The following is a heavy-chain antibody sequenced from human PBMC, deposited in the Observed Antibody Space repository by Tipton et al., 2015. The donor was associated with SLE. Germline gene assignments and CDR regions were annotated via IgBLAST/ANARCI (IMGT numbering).Heavy chain of an antibody. Sequence: TLSLTCTVSGGSISSYYWSWIRQPPGRGLEWIEYIYYSGSTNYNPSLKSRVTISVDTSKNQFSLKLSSVTAADTAVYYCARGGVSTYWGQGTLVTVSS. CDR3: ARGGVSTY. J-gene: IGHJ4*02. CDR1: GGSISSYY. V-gene: IGHV4-59*12. D-gene: IGHD2-8*01. CDR2: IYYSGST.